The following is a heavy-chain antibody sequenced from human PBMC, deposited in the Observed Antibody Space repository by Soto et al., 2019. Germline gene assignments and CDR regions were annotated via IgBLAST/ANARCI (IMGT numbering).Heavy chain of an antibody. CDR1: GYSFTSYW. Sequence: GESLKISCKGSGYSFTSYWIGWVRQMPGKGLEWMGIIYPGDSDTRYSPSFQGQVTISADKSISTAYLQWSSLKASDTAMYYCAHLGGKSETRYGMDVWGQGTTATVSS. CDR2: IYPGDSDT. D-gene: IGHD2-15*01. V-gene: IGHV5-51*01. CDR3: AHLGGKSETRYGMDV. J-gene: IGHJ6*02.